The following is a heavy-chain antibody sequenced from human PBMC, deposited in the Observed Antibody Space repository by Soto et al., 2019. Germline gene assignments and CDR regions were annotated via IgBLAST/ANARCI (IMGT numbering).Heavy chain of an antibody. J-gene: IGHJ4*02. CDR2: ISGSGETT. CDR1: GFTFSDSY. CDR3: ASDPYYYASEY. D-gene: IGHD3-10*01. V-gene: IGHV3-11*01. Sequence: QVHLVEPGGGLVKPGGSLRLSCAASGFTFSDSYMTWIRQAPGKGLEWVSYISGSGETTYYVDSVKGRFTVSRDNAKKSLYLQMNSLRAEDTAVYYCASDPYYYASEYWGQGTLVTVSS.